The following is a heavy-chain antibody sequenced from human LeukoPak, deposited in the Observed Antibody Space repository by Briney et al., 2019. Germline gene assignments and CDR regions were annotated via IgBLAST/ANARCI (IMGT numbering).Heavy chain of an antibody. Sequence: SETLSLTCGVSGGSISTTNWWTWVRQPPGEGLEWIGEVHLSGRTHYNPSLKSRVTISIDTSKNQFSLKLSSLTAADTAVYYCATCPITADGAVDYWGQGIRVTVSS. CDR2: VHLSGRT. V-gene: IGHV4-4*02. CDR1: GGSISTTNW. CDR3: ATCPITADGAVDY. J-gene: IGHJ4*02. D-gene: IGHD6-13*01.